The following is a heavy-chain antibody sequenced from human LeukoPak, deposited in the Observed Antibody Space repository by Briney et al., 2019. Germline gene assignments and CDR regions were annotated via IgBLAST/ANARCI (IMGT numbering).Heavy chain of an antibody. Sequence: PSETLSLTCTVSGGSISTYYWSWIRQPPGKGLEWIGYMYNSGSTNYNPSLKSRVTISVDTSKSQFSLKLTSVTATDTAVYYCARDRELGYWGQGTLVTVSS. V-gene: IGHV4-59*01. CDR3: ARDRELGY. D-gene: IGHD3-10*01. CDR1: GGSISTYY. J-gene: IGHJ4*02. CDR2: MYNSGST.